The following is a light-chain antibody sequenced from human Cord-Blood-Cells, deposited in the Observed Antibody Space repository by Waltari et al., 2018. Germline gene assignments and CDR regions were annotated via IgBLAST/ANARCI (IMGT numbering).Light chain of an antibody. J-gene: IGLJ3*02. Sequence: QAALTQPASVSGPPGQSLTISCTGTSSDVGGFNLFSWYQQHPGKAPTLMIYEVSKRPSGVSNRFSGSKSGNTASLTISGLQAEDEADYYCCSYAGSSTLVFGGGTKLTVL. CDR3: CSYAGSSTLV. CDR2: EVS. CDR1: SSDVGGFNL. V-gene: IGLV2-23*02.